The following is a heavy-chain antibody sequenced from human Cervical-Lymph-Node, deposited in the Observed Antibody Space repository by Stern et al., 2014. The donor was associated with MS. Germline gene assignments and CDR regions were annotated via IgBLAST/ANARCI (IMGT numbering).Heavy chain of an antibody. CDR2: IFDVFRTP. V-gene: IGHV1-69*01. Sequence: VQVVEFGVEVKKPGSSVKVCCKAFGGRFSKFNSSWVRQGTGKGLEWMGGIFDVFRTPTYAQEFSSRVTITSNLSTTTVYMDLSSLRSNDTAFYYCALSSQTTDSWYSLGYDLWGQGTLVTVSS. J-gene: IGHJ5*02. D-gene: IGHD6-13*01. CDR3: ALSSQTTDSWYSLGYDL. CDR1: GGRFSKFN.